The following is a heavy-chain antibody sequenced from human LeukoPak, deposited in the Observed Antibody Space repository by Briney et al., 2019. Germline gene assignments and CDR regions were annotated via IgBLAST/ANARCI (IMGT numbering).Heavy chain of an antibody. CDR3: ARRGYYYDSSGYPVVDY. CDR1: GFTFSSYA. V-gene: IGHV3-30-3*01. Sequence: PGGSLRLSCAASGFTFSSYAMHWVRQAPGKGLEWVAVISYGGSNKYYADSVKGRFTISRDNSKNTLYLQMNSLRAEDTAVYYCARRGYYYDSSGYPVVDYWGQGTLVTVSS. J-gene: IGHJ4*02. CDR2: ISYGGSNK. D-gene: IGHD3-22*01.